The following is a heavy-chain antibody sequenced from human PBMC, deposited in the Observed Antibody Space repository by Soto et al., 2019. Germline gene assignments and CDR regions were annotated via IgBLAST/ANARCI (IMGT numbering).Heavy chain of an antibody. CDR2: ISGSGGAT. J-gene: IGHJ5*02. Sequence: PGGSLRLSCAASGFTFSSYAISWVRQALGKGLEWVSAISGSGGATYYTGSVKGRFTISRDNAKNSVNLQMDSLRVHDTPGYYCGREGAIKSFSSWGQGALVTVSS. CDR3: GREGAIKSFSS. V-gene: IGHV3-23*01. CDR1: GFTFSSYA.